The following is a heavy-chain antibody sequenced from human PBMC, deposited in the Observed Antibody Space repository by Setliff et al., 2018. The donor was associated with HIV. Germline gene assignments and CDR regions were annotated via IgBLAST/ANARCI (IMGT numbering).Heavy chain of an antibody. CDR2: INPKSGVT. D-gene: IGHD6-13*01. Sequence: ASVKVSCKASGYSFTVYYMHWVRQAPGQGLEWMGRINPKSGVTSYAQNFRARVTMTRDTSSTTVYMELSSLTTDDTAVYYCAREAYSSSSVEIWGQGTLVTVSS. J-gene: IGHJ4*02. V-gene: IGHV1-2*06. CDR1: GYSFTVYY. CDR3: AREAYSSSSVEI.